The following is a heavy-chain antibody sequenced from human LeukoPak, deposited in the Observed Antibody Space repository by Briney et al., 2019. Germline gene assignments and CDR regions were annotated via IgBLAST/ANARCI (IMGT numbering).Heavy chain of an antibody. CDR3: ARGRQYYDILIGYQRYFDY. V-gene: IGHV4-39*07. CDR2: IYHSGST. Sequence: SETLSLTCTVSGGSISSSSYYWGWIRQPPGKGLEWIGYIYHSGSTYYNPSLKSRVTIPVDRSKNQFSLKLSSVTAADTAVYYCARGRQYYDILIGYQRYFDYWGQGTLVTVSS. J-gene: IGHJ4*02. CDR1: GGSISSSSYY. D-gene: IGHD3-9*01.